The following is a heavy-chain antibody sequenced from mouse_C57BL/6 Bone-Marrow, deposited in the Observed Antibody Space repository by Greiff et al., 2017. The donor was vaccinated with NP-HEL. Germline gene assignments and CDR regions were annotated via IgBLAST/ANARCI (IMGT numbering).Heavy chain of an antibody. Sequence: QVQLKQSGAELVRPGTSVKLSCKASGYTFTSYWLHWVKPRPGQGLAWIGVIDPSDSYTNYNHKFMGKATLTVDTSSSTAYMQLSSLTSEDSAVYDCAREGRIYYGNFAWFAYWGQGTLVTVSA. CDR3: AREGRIYYGNFAWFAY. V-gene: IGHV1-59*01. D-gene: IGHD2-1*01. CDR2: IDPSDSYT. CDR1: GYTFTSYW. J-gene: IGHJ3*01.